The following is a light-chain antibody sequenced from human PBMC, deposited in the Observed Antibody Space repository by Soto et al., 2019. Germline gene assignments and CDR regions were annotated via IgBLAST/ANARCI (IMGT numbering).Light chain of an antibody. CDR2: SDD. J-gene: IGLJ1*01. CDR1: SSNIGSNS. CDR3: AVWDETLIEV. Sequence: QSVLTQPPSASGTPGQTVTISCSGSSSNIGSNSVNWYQQLPGGAPSLLIYSDDQRPSGVPDRFSGSKSGTSASLAISGLQSEDEADYFCAVWDETLIEVFGAGTKLTVL. V-gene: IGLV1-44*01.